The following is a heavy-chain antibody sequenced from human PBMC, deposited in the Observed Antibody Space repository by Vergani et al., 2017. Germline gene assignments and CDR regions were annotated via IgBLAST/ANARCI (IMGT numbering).Heavy chain of an antibody. D-gene: IGHD3-10*01. J-gene: IGHJ5*02. V-gene: IGHV4-59*01. CDR2: MYHSGST. CDR1: GGSMSGYY. Sequence: QVRLQESGPGLVKPSETLSLTCSVSGGSMSGYYWSWIRQPPGKELEWIGHMYHSGSTNYNPSLVTRVTISGDTSKNQFSLKLNSVTAADTAVYYCGRVADVYGLGSRLLDLWGQGILVTVSS. CDR3: GRVADVYGLGSRLLDL.